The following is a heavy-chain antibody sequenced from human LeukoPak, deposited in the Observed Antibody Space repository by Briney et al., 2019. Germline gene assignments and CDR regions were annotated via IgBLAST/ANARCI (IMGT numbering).Heavy chain of an antibody. CDR3: ARETDYYDILTGYYRLYNWFDP. CDR1: GYTFTSYG. J-gene: IGHJ5*02. Sequence: ASVKVSCKASGYTFTSYGISWVRQAPGQGLEWMGWISAYNGNTNYAQKLQGRVTMTRNTSISTAYMELSSLRSEDTAVYYCARETDYYDILTGYYRLYNWFDPWGQGTLVTVSS. D-gene: IGHD3-9*01. V-gene: IGHV1-18*01. CDR2: ISAYNGNT.